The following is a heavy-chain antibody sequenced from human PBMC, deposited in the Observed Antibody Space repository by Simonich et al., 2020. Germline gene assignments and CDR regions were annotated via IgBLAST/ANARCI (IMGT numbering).Heavy chain of an antibody. CDR2: MNPNSGNT. D-gene: IGHD2-8*01. CDR3: ARSRYCTNGVCDNWFDP. Sequence: QVQLVQSGAEVKKPGASVKVSCKASGYTFTSYDINWVRQATGQGLEWMVWMNPNSGNTGYSKKCQGRVTITRNTSISTAYMGLRSLRSEDTAVYYCARSRYCTNGVCDNWFDPWGQGTLVTVSS. J-gene: IGHJ5*02. CDR1: GYTFTSYD. V-gene: IGHV1-8*03.